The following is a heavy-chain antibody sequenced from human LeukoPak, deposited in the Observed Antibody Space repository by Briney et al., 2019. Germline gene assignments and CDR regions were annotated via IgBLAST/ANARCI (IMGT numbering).Heavy chain of an antibody. V-gene: IGHV4-34*01. CDR1: GGSFSGYY. J-gene: IGHJ3*02. CDR3: ARGSRAATKAFDI. CDR2: INHSGST. D-gene: IGHD2-15*01. Sequence: SETLSLTCAAYGGSFSGYYWSWIRQPPGKGLEWIGEINHSGSTNYNPSLKSRVTISVDTSKNQFSLKLSSVTAADTAVYYCARGSRAATKAFDIWGQGTMVTVSS.